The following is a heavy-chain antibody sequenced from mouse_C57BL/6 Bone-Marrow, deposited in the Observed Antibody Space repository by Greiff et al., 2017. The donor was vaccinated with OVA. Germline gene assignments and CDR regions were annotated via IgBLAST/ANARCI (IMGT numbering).Heavy chain of an antibody. V-gene: IGHV1-63*01. CDR3: ARRPYDYYFDY. CDR2: IYPGGGYT. CDR1: GYTFTNYW. J-gene: IGHJ2*01. Sequence: VQVVESGAELVRPGTSVKMSCKASGYTFTNYWIGWAKQRPGHGLEWIGDIYPGGGYTNYNEKFKGKATLTADKSSSTAYMQFSSLTSEDSAIYYCARRPYDYYFDYWGQGTTLTVSS. D-gene: IGHD2-4*01.